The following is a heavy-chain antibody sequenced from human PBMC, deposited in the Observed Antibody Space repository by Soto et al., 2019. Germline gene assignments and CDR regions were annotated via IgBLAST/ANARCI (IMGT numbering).Heavy chain of an antibody. V-gene: IGHV4-30-2*01. CDR3: AGGPGVARNY. Sequence: QLQLQESGSGLVKPSQTLSLTCAVSGGSISSGGYSWSWIRQPPGKGLEWIGYIYHSGSTYYNPSRKSRCTIAVDRSKNQSPLELTSVTAADTAVYYGAGGPGVARNYWGQGTLVTVSS. CDR1: GGSISSGGYS. CDR2: IYHSGST. D-gene: IGHD5-12*01. J-gene: IGHJ4*02.